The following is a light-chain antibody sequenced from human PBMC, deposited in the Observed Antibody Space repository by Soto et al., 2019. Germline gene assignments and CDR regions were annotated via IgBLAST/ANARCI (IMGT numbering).Light chain of an antibody. CDR3: AAWHDSLNGPV. CDR1: SSNIGSNT. J-gene: IGLJ2*01. Sequence: QAVVTQPPSASGTPGQRVTISCSGSSSNIGSNTVNWYQQLPGTAPKLLIYSNNQRPSGVPDRFSGSKSGTSASLVISGLQSEDEADYYCAAWHDSLNGPVFGGGTKLTVL. V-gene: IGLV1-44*01. CDR2: SNN.